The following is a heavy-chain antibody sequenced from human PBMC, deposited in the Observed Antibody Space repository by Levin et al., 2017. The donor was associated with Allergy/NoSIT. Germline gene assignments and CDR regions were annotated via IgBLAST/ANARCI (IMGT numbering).Heavy chain of an antibody. CDR2: IKRKLDGETT. CDR1: GLTFSNAW. D-gene: IGHD3-10*01. Sequence: TGGSLRLSCAASGLTFSNAWMNWVRQAPGGGLEWVGRIKRKLDGETTDYAVPVKGRFTISRDDSTNTLFLQMNSLKFEDTAVYYCTTEGYSGSGSYTGLDYWGQGTLAAVSS. J-gene: IGHJ4*02. CDR3: TTEGYSGSGSYTGLDY. V-gene: IGHV3-15*01.